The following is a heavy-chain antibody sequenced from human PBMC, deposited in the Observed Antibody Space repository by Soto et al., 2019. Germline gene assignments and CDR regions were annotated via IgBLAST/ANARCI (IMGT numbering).Heavy chain of an antibody. D-gene: IGHD4-17*01. Sequence: SETLYLTCAVSGGSISSSNWWSWVRQPPGKGLEWIGEIYHSGSTNYNPSLKSRVTISVDKSKNQFSLKLSSVTAADTAVYYCARTSRLYGDFDYWGQGTLVTVSS. V-gene: IGHV4-4*02. CDR2: IYHSGST. CDR3: ARTSRLYGDFDY. CDR1: GGSISSSNW. J-gene: IGHJ4*02.